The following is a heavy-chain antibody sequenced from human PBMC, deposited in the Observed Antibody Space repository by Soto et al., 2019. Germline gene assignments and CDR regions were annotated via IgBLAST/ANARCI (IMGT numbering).Heavy chain of an antibody. D-gene: IGHD2-15*01. CDR1: GDSISDYFY. CDR2: IYTDGTT. CDR3: AREVRGGFTGIFDQ. Sequence: QVQLQGSGPGQVKPSETLSLTYTVSGDSISDYFYWSWIRQPAGKGLEWLGRIYTDGTTKYNPSLKIRVTLTLDKSNNQVSLRLSSVNAADTAVYYFAREVRGGFTGIFDQWGRGSRVTVSS. J-gene: IGHJ4*02. V-gene: IGHV4-4*07.